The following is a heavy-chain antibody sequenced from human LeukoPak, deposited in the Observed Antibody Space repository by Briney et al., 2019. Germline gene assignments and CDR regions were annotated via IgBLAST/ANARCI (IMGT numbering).Heavy chain of an antibody. J-gene: IGHJ4*02. CDR3: AKQSAGVTTGYFDY. D-gene: IGHD1-26*01. CDR2: ISDSAGST. V-gene: IGHV3-23*01. CDR1: GFTFSSYA. Sequence: GGSLRLSCAASGFTFSSYAMSWVRQAPGKGLEWASAISDSAGSTYYADSVKGRFTISRDNSKNTLYLQMNSLRAEDTAVYYCAKQSAGVTTGYFDYWGQGTLVTASS.